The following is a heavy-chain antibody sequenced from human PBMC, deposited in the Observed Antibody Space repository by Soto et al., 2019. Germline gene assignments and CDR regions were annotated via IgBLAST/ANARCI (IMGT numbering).Heavy chain of an antibody. V-gene: IGHV3-74*01. J-gene: IGHJ1*01. CDR3: ARDEGRQGPEYFHH. Sequence: EVQLVESGGGLVQPGGSLRLSCAASGFSFSTYWMYWVRQAPGKGLVWVSRINVDGNTINYADSVKGRFTVSRDNAKNTLYLQMNSLRAEDTAVYYCARDEGRQGPEYFHHWGQGTLATVSS. CDR1: GFSFSTYW. CDR2: INVDGNTI.